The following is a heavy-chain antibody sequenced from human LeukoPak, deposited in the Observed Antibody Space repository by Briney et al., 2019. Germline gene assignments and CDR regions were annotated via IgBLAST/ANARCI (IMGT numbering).Heavy chain of an antibody. V-gene: IGHV3-30*18. D-gene: IGHD6-13*01. CDR1: GFTFSSYG. CDR3: AKDLGIAAASNYFDY. CDR2: ISYDGSNK. Sequence: GGSLRLSCAASGFTFSSYGMHWVRQAPGKGLEWVAVISYDGSNKYYADSVKGRFTISRDNSKNTLYLQVNSLRAEDTAVYYCAKDLGIAAASNYFDYWGQGTLVTVSS. J-gene: IGHJ4*02.